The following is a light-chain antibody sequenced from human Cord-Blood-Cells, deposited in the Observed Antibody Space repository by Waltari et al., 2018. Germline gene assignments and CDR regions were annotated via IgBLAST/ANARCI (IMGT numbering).Light chain of an antibody. CDR3: QQSYSTPQYT. V-gene: IGKV1-39*01. J-gene: IGKJ2*01. Sequence: DIQMTQSPSSLSASVGDRVTITCRASKSISSYLNWYQQKPGKAPKLLIYAASSLQSGVPSRFSGSGSVTDFTLTISSLQPEDFATYYCQQSYSTPQYTFGQGTKLEIK. CDR2: AAS. CDR1: KSISSY.